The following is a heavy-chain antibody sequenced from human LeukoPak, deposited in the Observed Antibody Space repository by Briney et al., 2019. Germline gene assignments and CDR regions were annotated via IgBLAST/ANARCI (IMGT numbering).Heavy chain of an antibody. J-gene: IGHJ4*02. V-gene: IGHV3-7*01. CDR1: GFTFRSYW. D-gene: IGHD4-23*01. CDR3: ARFTTTVVTPFDY. CDR2: IKQGGSEK. Sequence: PGGSLRLSCAASGFTFRSYWMSWVRQAPGKGLEWVANIKQGGSEKYYVDSVKGRFAISRDNAKNSLYLQMNSLRAEDTAVYYCARFTTTVVTPFDYWGQGTLVTVSS.